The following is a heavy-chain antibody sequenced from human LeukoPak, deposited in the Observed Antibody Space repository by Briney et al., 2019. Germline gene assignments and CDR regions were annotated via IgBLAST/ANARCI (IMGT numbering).Heavy chain of an antibody. V-gene: IGHV3-30*03. CDR2: ISYDGSNK. CDR3: ASTYYYDSSGPDAFDI. CDR1: GFTFSNYG. J-gene: IGHJ3*02. Sequence: PGGSLRLSCAASGFTFSNYGIHWVRQAPGKGLEWVAVISYDGSNKYYADSVKGRFTISRDNSKNTLYLQMNSLRAEDTAVYYCASTYYYDSSGPDAFDIWGQGTMVTVSS. D-gene: IGHD3-22*01.